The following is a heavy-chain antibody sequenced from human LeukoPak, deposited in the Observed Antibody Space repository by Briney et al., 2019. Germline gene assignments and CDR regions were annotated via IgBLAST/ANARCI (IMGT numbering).Heavy chain of an antibody. Sequence: SETLSLTCTVSGGSISSYYWSWIRQPPGKGLEWIGYIYYSGSTNYNPSLKSRLTISVDTSKIQFSLKLSSVTAADTAVYYCARGKVRGVIMNYWGQGTLVTVSS. CDR1: GGSISSYY. J-gene: IGHJ4*02. D-gene: IGHD3-10*01. CDR2: IYYSGST. V-gene: IGHV4-59*01. CDR3: ARGKVRGVIMNY.